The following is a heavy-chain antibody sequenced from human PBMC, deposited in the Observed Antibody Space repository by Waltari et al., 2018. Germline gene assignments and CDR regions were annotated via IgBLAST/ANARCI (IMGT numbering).Heavy chain of an antibody. V-gene: IGHV3-74*01. J-gene: IGHJ4*02. CDR1: GFPFSSFR. CDR2: INSDGSST. CDR3: ASARYSGTYYNDY. D-gene: IGHD1-26*01. Sequence: EVQLVESGGGLVQPGVSLRLSCAASGFPFSSFRMHWVRQVPGKGLVGVSRINSDGSSTSYADSVKGRFTISRDNAKNTLYLQMSSLRAEDTAVYYCASARYSGTYYNDYWGQGMLVTVSP.